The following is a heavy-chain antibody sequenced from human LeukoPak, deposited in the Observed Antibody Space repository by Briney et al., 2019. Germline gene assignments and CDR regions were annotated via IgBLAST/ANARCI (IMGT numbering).Heavy chain of an antibody. J-gene: IGHJ4*02. CDR3: AREAGTILY. CDR2: ISYDGSNK. D-gene: IGHD6-19*01. Sequence: GRSLRLSCAASEFTFSSYAMHWVRQAPGKGLEWVAVISYDGSNKYYADSVKGRFTSSRDNSKNTLYLQMNSLRAEDTAVYYCAREAGTILYWGQGTLVTVSS. V-gene: IGHV3-30-3*01. CDR1: EFTFSSYA.